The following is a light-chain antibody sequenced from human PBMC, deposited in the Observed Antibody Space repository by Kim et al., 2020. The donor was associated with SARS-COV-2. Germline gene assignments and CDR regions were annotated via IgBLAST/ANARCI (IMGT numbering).Light chain of an antibody. Sequence: GQTVSISCAGSDSNIGNNYGYWYRQVPGSAPRLLVFRNTERPSGVPDRFSGSKSGTSASLAISGLRSDDEADYYCATWDDSLRGGVFGGGTKLTVL. V-gene: IGLV1-47*01. J-gene: IGLJ2*01. CDR1: DSNIGNNY. CDR2: RNT. CDR3: ATWDDSLRGGV.